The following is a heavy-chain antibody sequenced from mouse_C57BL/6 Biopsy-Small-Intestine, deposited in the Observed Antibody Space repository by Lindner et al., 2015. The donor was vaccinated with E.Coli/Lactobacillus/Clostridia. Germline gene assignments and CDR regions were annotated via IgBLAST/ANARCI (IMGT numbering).Heavy chain of an antibody. J-gene: IGHJ2*01. Sequence: VQLQESGPELVKPGASVKISCKASGYSFSDYYIHWVKQSPAKSLEWIGEINPSTGDTTYNQKFKAKATLTVDKSSTTAYMQLRSLTFEDSAVYYCARDDSAYYFDYWGQGTTLTVSS. CDR3: ARDDSAYYFDY. D-gene: IGHD2-4*01. CDR2: INPSTGDT. V-gene: IGHV1-42*01. CDR1: GYSFSDYY.